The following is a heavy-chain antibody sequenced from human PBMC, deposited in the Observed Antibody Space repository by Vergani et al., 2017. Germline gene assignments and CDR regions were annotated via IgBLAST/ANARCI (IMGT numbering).Heavy chain of an antibody. Sequence: EVQLVESGGGLIQPGGSLRLSCAASGFTVGSNYMSWVRQAPGKGLEWVSVIYSGGSTYYADSVKGRFTISRDNSKNTLYLQMNSLRAEDTAVYYCARVVTAGGYYYYGMDVWGQGTTVTVSS. D-gene: IGHD2-21*02. CDR1: GFTVGSNY. CDR3: ARVVTAGGYYYYGMDV. CDR2: IYSGGST. J-gene: IGHJ6*02. V-gene: IGHV3-53*01.